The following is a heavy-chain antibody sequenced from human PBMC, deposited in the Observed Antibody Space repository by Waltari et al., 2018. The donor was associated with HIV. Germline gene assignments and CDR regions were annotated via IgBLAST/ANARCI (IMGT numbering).Heavy chain of an antibody. J-gene: IGHJ5*02. CDR1: GFTFNNYG. D-gene: IGHD1-7*01. CDR3: ARVTGNTEGSWFDP. CDR2: IWYDGRKK. V-gene: IGHV3-33*01. Sequence: QVQLVESGGGVVQPAKSLRLSCAASGFTFNNYGMVWVRQAPGKGMECVAGIWYDGRKKYYADSVKGRFTISKDNSKNTLHLQMNSLRAEDTAVYYCARVTGNTEGSWFDPWGQGTLVTVSS.